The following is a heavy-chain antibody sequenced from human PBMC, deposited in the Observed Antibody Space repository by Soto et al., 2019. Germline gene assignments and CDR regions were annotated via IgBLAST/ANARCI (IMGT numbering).Heavy chain of an antibody. CDR1: GFKFSDYA. Sequence: GGSLRLSCEGSGFKFSDYAMSWVRQAPGKGLEWVSVISGGGGYTYYADSVKGRFTISRDKSNNTVYLQMNSLRAEDTALYYCAKGRLLRAGYYFDYWGQGTLVTVSS. D-gene: IGHD2-15*01. CDR3: AKGRLLRAGYYFDY. V-gene: IGHV3-23*01. CDR2: ISGGGGYT. J-gene: IGHJ4*02.